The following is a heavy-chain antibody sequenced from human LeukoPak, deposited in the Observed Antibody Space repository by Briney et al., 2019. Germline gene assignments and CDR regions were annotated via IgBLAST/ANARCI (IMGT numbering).Heavy chain of an antibody. CDR3: AKSLVGATGDAFDV. CDR1: GFTFDDYA. J-gene: IGHJ3*01. V-gene: IGHV3-43*02. D-gene: IGHD1-26*01. Sequence: GGSLRLSCAASGFTFDDYAMHWVRQAPGKGLEWVSLISGDGGSTYYADSVKGRFTISRDNSKNSLYLQMNSLRAEDTAVYYCAKSLVGATGDAFDVWGQGTMATVSS. CDR2: ISGDGGST.